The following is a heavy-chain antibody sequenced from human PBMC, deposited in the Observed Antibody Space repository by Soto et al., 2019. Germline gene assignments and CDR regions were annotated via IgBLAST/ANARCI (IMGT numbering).Heavy chain of an antibody. CDR1: GGSINSSSYF. V-gene: IGHV4-39*01. J-gene: IGHJ5*02. Sequence: QLQLQESGPGLVKPSETLSLTCSVSGGSINSSSYFWGWVRQPPGKVLEWIGSSYYSGSTYYNPYLRSRVTISVDTSKNQFSLKLSSVTAADTAVFYCARHYSSGSRNWFDPWGQGTLVTVSS. CDR3: ARHYSSGSRNWFDP. CDR2: SYYSGST. D-gene: IGHD6-19*01.